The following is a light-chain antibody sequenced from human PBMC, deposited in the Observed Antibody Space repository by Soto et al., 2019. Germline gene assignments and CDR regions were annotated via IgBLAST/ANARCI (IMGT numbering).Light chain of an antibody. CDR1: SSDVGGYNY. Sequence: QSVLTQPASVSGSPGQSITISCTGTSSDVGGYNYVSWYQQHPGKAPKLMIYDVSNRPSGVSNRFSGSKSGNTASLTIFGLQAEDEADYYCSSYTSSSTLEGVFGTGTKVTVL. CDR2: DVS. CDR3: SSYTSSSTLEGV. V-gene: IGLV2-14*01. J-gene: IGLJ1*01.